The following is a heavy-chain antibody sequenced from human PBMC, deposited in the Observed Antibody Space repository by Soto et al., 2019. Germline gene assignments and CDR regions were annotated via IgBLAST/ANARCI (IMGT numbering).Heavy chain of an antibody. V-gene: IGHV6-1*01. J-gene: IGHJ5*02. Sequence: SQTLSLTCAISGDSVSSDSATWTWIRQSPSRGLEWLGRTYYRSKWYYDYAVSVKSRITISADTSKNQFSLQLNSVTPEDTAVYYCARVPTVTPGWFDPWGQGTQVTVSS. CDR1: GDSVSSDSAT. CDR3: ARVPTVTPGWFDP. D-gene: IGHD4-4*01. CDR2: TYYRSKWYY.